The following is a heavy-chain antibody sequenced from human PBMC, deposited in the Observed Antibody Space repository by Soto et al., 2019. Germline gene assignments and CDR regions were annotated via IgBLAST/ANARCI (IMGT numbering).Heavy chain of an antibody. CDR1: GFTFSTYA. Sequence: QVQLVESGGGVVQPGRSLRLSCVASGFTFSTYAMHWVRQAPGKGLEWVAVIYYDGSNRYYADSVKGRFSISRDNSKTTLYLLMNSLRAADTAVYYCARAYCSNGVCYYYFDHWGQGTLVTVSS. CDR3: ARAYCSNGVCYYYFDH. D-gene: IGHD2-8*01. CDR2: IYYDGSNR. V-gene: IGHV3-33*01. J-gene: IGHJ4*02.